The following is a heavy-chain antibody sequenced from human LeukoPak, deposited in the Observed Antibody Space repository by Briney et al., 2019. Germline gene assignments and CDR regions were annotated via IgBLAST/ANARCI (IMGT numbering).Heavy chain of an antibody. CDR3: ARRSEFDNTHYHYFDY. J-gene: IGHJ4*02. D-gene: IGHD2-15*01. Sequence: SETLSLTCTVSGGSIDSRSYYWDWIRPAPGKGLEWIGTIYHSGSTKYNPSLQSRVAIFVDTSKNPFSLILHSVAAADTAVYYCARRSEFDNTHYHYFDYWGQGALVTVSS. CDR2: IYHSGST. V-gene: IGHV4-39*01. CDR1: GGSIDSRSYY.